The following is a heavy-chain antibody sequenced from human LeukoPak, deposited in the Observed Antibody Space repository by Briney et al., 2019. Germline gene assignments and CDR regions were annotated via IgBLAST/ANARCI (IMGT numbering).Heavy chain of an antibody. CDR2: GGSGGST. Sequence: GGSLRLSCSASGFILSSYAMSWVRQAPGKGLEWVSYGGSGGSTYYADSVKGRLTVSRDNSKSTLYLQMNSLTAENTAVYYCAKMRGQYYHSYYMDAWGKGTTVTVSS. J-gene: IGHJ6*03. CDR3: AKMRGQYYHSYYMDA. CDR1: GFILSSYA. V-gene: IGHV3-23*01.